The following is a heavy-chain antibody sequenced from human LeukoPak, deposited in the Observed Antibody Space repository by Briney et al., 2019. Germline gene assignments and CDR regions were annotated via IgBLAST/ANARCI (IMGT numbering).Heavy chain of an antibody. V-gene: IGHV3-7*01. J-gene: IGHJ3*02. CDR2: IKQDGSEK. Sequence: GGSLRLSCAASGFTFSSYWMSWVRQAPGKGLEWVANIKQDGSEKYYVDSVKGRFTISRDNAKNSLYLQMNSLRAEDTAVYYCARELGEGSSGYPKDAFDIWGQGTMVTVSS. D-gene: IGHD3-22*01. CDR1: GFTFSSYW. CDR3: ARELGEGSSGYPKDAFDI.